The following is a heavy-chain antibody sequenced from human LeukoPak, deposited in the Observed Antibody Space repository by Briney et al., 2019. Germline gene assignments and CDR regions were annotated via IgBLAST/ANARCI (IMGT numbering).Heavy chain of an antibody. Sequence: PGGSLRLSCAASGFTFNNYAMSWVRQAPGKGLEWVSSISSSSSYIYYADSVKGRFTISRDNAKNSLYLQMNSLRAEDTAVYYCARDYGGSSPFDYWGQGTLVTVSS. CDR2: ISSSSSYI. CDR3: ARDYGGSSPFDY. V-gene: IGHV3-21*01. J-gene: IGHJ4*02. D-gene: IGHD4-23*01. CDR1: GFTFNNYA.